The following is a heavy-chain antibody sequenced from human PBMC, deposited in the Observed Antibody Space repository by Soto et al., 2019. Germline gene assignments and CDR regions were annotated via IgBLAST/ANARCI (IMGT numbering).Heavy chain of an antibody. D-gene: IGHD5-18*01. CDR3: ARHEPDVDTAMVVAYYYYGMDV. CDR1: GYSFTSYW. Sequence: GESLKISCKGSGYSFTSYWISWVRQMPGKGLEWVGRIDPSDSYTNYSPSFQGHVTISADKSISTAYLQWSSLKASDTAMYYCARHEPDVDTAMVVAYYYYGMDVWGQGTTVTVSS. J-gene: IGHJ6*02. V-gene: IGHV5-10-1*01. CDR2: IDPSDSYT.